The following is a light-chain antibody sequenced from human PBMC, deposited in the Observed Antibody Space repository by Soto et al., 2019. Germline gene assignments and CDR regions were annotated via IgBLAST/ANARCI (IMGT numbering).Light chain of an antibody. J-gene: IGKJ4*01. CDR2: DAS. V-gene: IGKV3-11*01. CDR1: QSVSSN. Sequence: ELVRTQYPATLSVSPGEGATGCCRASQSVSSNLAWYQQKPGLAPRLLIYDASSRATGIPDRFSGSGSGTDFTLSISSLEPEDFAVYYCQQRSDWLTFGGGTKVDIK. CDR3: QQRSDWLT.